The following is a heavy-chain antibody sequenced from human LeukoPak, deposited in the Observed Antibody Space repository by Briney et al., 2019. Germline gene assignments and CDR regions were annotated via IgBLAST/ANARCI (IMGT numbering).Heavy chain of an antibody. CDR1: EFTVSSNY. V-gene: IGHV3-66*01. CDR3: AKAGSGWYAPY. Sequence: PGGSLRLSCTVSEFTVSSNYMSWVRQAPGKGLEWVSVIYSGGYTYYADSVKGRFTISRDNSKNTVYLQMDSLRAEDTAVYYCAKAGSGWYAPYWGQGTLVTVS. D-gene: IGHD6-19*01. J-gene: IGHJ4*02. CDR2: IYSGGYT.